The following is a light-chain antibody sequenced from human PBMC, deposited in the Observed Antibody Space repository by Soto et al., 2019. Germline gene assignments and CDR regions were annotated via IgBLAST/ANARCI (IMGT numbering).Light chain of an antibody. CDR3: QQYSSHRT. CDR1: QNVNDY. CDR2: DAS. J-gene: IGKJ1*01. Sequence: DIQMTQTPSTLSASVGDRVTINCRASQNVNDYLAWYQQKPGNSPKVLIYDASTLERGVPSRFSGSGSGTEFTLTISGLQADDFANYYCQQYSSHRTFGQGTKVEVK. V-gene: IGKV1-5*01.